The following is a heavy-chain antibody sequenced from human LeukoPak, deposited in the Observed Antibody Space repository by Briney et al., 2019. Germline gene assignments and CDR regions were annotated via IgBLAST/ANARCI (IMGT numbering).Heavy chain of an antibody. CDR1: GFTFTSYA. D-gene: IGHD1-26*01. Sequence: GGSRRSPVAAIGFTFTSYAMSWVRQAPGKGRNWSSFISGSGGRTYHADSVKGRFTISRDNSKDTLYLQMNSLRAGDTAVYYCAKTIKLEYSGSCDYWGQGILVTVSS. CDR3: AKTIKLEYSGSCDY. V-gene: IGHV3-23*01. J-gene: IGHJ4*02. CDR2: ISGSGGRT.